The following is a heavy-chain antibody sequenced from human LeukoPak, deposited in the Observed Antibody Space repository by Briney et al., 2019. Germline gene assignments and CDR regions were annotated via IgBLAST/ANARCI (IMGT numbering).Heavy chain of an antibody. J-gene: IGHJ4*02. V-gene: IGHV4-34*01. Sequence: SETLSLTCAVYGGSFSGYYWSWIRQPPGKGLEWIGEINHSGSTNYNPSLKSRVTISVDTSKNQFSLKLSSVTAADTAVYYCARPYIAAAGIFDYWGQGTLVTVSS. D-gene: IGHD6-13*01. CDR2: INHSGST. CDR1: GGSFSGYY. CDR3: ARPYIAAAGIFDY.